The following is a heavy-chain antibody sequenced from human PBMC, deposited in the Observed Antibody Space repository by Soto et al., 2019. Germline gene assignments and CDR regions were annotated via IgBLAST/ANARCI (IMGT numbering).Heavy chain of an antibody. D-gene: IGHD3-3*01. Sequence: GSLRLSCAASGFTFSSYAMSWVRQAPGKGLEWVSAISGSGGSTYYADSVKGRFTISRDNSKNTLYLQMNSLRAEDTAVYYCAKRGITIFGVAPYYYYMDVWGKGTTVTVSS. J-gene: IGHJ6*03. CDR3: AKRGITIFGVAPYYYYMDV. CDR1: GFTFSSYA. CDR2: ISGSGGST. V-gene: IGHV3-23*01.